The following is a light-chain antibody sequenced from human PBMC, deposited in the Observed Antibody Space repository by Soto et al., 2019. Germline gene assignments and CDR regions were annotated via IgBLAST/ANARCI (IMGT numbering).Light chain of an antibody. V-gene: IGKV4-1*01. CDR3: QQYYSSPFT. J-gene: IGKJ3*01. Sequence: DIVMTQSPDSLAVSLGERATINCKSSQSILYSSNNKNYLAWYQQKPGQPPNLLIYWASTRQSGVPDRFSGSGSGTDFTLTIRSLQAEDVAVYYCQQYYSSPFTFGPGTKVDIK. CDR1: QSILYSSNNKNY. CDR2: WAS.